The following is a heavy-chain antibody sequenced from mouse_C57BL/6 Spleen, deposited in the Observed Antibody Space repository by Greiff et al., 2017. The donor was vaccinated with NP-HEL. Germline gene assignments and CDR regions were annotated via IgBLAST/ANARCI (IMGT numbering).Heavy chain of an antibody. V-gene: IGHV1-76*01. CDR1: GYTFTDYY. J-gene: IGHJ1*03. CDR3: AIYYSKGYFDV. CDR2: IYPGSGNT. Sequence: QVQLKESGAELVRPGASVKLSCKASGYTFTDYYINWVKQRPGQGLEWIARIYPGSGNTYYNEKFKGKATLTAEKSSSTAYMQLSSLTSEDSAVYFCAIYYSKGYFDVWGTGTTVTVSS. D-gene: IGHD2-5*01.